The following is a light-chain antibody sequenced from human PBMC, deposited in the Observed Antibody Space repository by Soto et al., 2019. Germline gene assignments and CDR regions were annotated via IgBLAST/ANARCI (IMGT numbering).Light chain of an antibody. CDR3: QQSYNTPRT. CDR2: DAS. Sequence: DIQMTQSPSTLSASVGDRVTITCRASQSIGSWLAWYQQRPGKAPKLLIYDASSLQSGVPPRFSGSGSGTDFTLTISSLQPEDFATYYCQQSYNTPRTFGQGTKVDIK. V-gene: IGKV1-39*01. J-gene: IGKJ1*01. CDR1: QSIGSW.